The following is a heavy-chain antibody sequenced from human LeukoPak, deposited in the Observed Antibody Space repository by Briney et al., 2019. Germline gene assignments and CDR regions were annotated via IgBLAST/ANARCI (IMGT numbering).Heavy chain of an antibody. Sequence: PGGSLRLSCAASGFTFSSYWMSWVRQAPGKGLEWVANIKQDGSEKYYVDSVKGRFTISRDNAKNSLYLQMDSLKSEDTAVYYCATDVDYQLPQIDYWGQGTLVTVSS. V-gene: IGHV3-7*03. D-gene: IGHD2-2*01. CDR2: IKQDGSEK. J-gene: IGHJ4*02. CDR1: GFTFSSYW. CDR3: ATDVDYQLPQIDY.